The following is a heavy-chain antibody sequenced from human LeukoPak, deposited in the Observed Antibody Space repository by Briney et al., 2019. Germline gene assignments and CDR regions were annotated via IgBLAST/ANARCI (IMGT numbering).Heavy chain of an antibody. Sequence: SQTLSLTCTVSGGSISSSSYYWGWIRQPSGKGLEWVGSIYYSGSTYYNPSLKSRVTISVDTSKNQFSLKLSSVTAADTAVYYCARVYDSSGPFDYWGQGTLVTVSS. J-gene: IGHJ4*02. V-gene: IGHV4-39*01. CDR1: GGSISSSSYY. D-gene: IGHD3-22*01. CDR2: IYYSGST. CDR3: ARVYDSSGPFDY.